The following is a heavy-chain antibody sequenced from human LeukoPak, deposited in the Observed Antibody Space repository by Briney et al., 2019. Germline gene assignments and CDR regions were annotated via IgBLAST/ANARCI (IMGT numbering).Heavy chain of an antibody. CDR1: GFTFSNYA. V-gene: IGHV3-23*01. Sequence: GGSLRLSCAASGFTFSNYAMSWVRQAPGKGLEWVSVISGSGGSTYYADFVKGRFTISRDNSKNTLYLQMNTVRAEDTAVYYCAKDHSTDWYDWSYWGQGTLVTVSS. D-gene: IGHD6-19*01. CDR2: ISGSGGST. J-gene: IGHJ4*02. CDR3: AKDHSTDWYDWSY.